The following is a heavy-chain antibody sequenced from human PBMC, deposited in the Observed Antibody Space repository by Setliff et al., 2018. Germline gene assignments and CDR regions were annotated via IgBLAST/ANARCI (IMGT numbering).Heavy chain of an antibody. CDR2: ISNSGGGT. CDR1: GFTFSNYA. CDR3: ALFGDRDTFDT. J-gene: IGHJ3*02. Sequence: PGGSLRLSCAASGFTFSNYAMSWVRQAPGKGLEWVSAISNSGGGTYYADSVKGRFTISRDNSKNTLYLQMLSLRAEDTAFYHCALFGDRDTFDTWGQGTMVTV. V-gene: IGHV3-23*01. D-gene: IGHD3-16*01.